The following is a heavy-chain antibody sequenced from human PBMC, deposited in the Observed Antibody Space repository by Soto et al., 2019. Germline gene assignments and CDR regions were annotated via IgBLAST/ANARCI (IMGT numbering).Heavy chain of an antibody. D-gene: IGHD6-13*01. Sequence: SETLSLTCAVYGGSFSGYYWSWIRQPPGKGLEWIGEINHSGSTNYNPSLKSRVTISVDTSKNQFSLKLNSVTAADTAVYYCARDHSTTFDPWGQETLVTVSS. J-gene: IGHJ5*02. V-gene: IGHV4-34*01. CDR1: GGSFSGYY. CDR2: INHSGST. CDR3: ARDHSTTFDP.